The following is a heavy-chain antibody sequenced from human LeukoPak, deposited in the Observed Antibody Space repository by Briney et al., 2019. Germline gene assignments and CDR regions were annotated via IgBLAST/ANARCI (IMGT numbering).Heavy chain of an antibody. V-gene: IGHV3-48*01. Sequence: SGGSLRLSCAASGFTFSSYSMNWVRQAPGKGLEWVSHITSSSNIYYADSVKGRFTISRDNAKNSLYLQMNSLRAEDTAVYYCAKDYRSGIVVVVAAFDYWGQGTLVTVSS. D-gene: IGHD2-15*01. CDR3: AKDYRSGIVVVVAAFDY. J-gene: IGHJ4*02. CDR2: ITSSSNI. CDR1: GFTFSSYS.